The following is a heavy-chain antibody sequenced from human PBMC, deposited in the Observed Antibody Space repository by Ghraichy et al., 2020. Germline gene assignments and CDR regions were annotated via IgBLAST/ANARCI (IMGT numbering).Heavy chain of an antibody. CDR3: ARGRGEDYVYYLDI. V-gene: IGHV4-59*01. D-gene: IGHD4-17*01. J-gene: IGHJ4*02. CDR2: VYSSGST. CDR1: NGSITNYY. Sequence: SETLSLTCVVSNGSITNYYWSWIRQSLGRGLEWIGYVYSSGSTDYSPSFESRVNISLDTAKKQFFLHLSSVTDADTAVYYCARGRGEDYVYYLDIWGQGAPVTVSS.